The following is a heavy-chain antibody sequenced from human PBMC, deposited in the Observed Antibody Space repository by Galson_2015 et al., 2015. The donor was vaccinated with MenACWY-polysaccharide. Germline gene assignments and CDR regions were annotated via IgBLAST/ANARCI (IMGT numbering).Heavy chain of an antibody. Sequence: SLRLSCAASGFTFSSYWMHWVRQVPGKGLVWVSRISSDGSSTSYADSVKGRFTISRDNAKNRLHLQMNSLRVEDTAVYYCARVQGWYSNSWHRPYYVDYWGQGTLVTVSS. J-gene: IGHJ4*02. CDR1: GFTFSSYW. CDR3: ARVQGWYSNSWHRPYYVDY. CDR2: ISSDGSST. V-gene: IGHV3-74*01. D-gene: IGHD6-13*01.